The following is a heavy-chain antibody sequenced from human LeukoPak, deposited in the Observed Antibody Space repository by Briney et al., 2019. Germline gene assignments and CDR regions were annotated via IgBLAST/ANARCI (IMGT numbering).Heavy chain of an antibody. CDR3: ARYYSSSRYYAFDI. CDR2: IYHSGST. J-gene: IGHJ3*02. Sequence: SETLSLTCAVYGGSFSGYYWSWIRQPPGKGLEWIGEIYHSGSTNYNPSLKSRVTISVDKSKNQFSLKLSSVTAADTAVYYCARYYSSSRYYAFDIWGQGTMVTVSS. V-gene: IGHV4-34*01. CDR1: GGSFSGYY. D-gene: IGHD6-13*01.